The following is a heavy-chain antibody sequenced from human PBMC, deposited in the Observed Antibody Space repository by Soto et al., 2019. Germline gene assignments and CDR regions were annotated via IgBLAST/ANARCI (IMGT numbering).Heavy chain of an antibody. CDR2: ISGSGGST. V-gene: IGHV3-23*01. CDR1: GFTFSSYA. Sequence: GGSLRLSCAASGFTFSSYAMSWVRQAPGKGLEWVSAISGSGGSTYYADSVKGRFTISRDNSKNTLYLQMNSLRAEDTAVYYCAKDPNPLSSPGNFDYIWGSYRYQGYFQHWGQGTLVTVSS. D-gene: IGHD3-16*02. CDR3: AKDPNPLSSPGNFDYIWGSYRYQGYFQH. J-gene: IGHJ1*01.